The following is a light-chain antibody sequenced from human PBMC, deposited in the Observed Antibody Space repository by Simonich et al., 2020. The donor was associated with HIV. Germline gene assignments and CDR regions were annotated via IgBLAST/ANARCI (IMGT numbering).Light chain of an antibody. Sequence: EIVMTQSPATLSVSPGERATPSCRASQSVSSNLDWYQQKPGQAPRLLIYGASTRATGIPARFSGSGSGTEFTLTISSLQSEDFAVYYCQQYNNWPYTFGQGTKLEIK. CDR1: QSVSSN. V-gene: IGKV3-15*01. J-gene: IGKJ2*01. CDR3: QQYNNWPYT. CDR2: GAS.